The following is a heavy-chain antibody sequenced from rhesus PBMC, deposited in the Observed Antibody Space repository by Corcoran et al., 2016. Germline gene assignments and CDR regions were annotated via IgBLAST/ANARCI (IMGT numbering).Heavy chain of an antibody. V-gene: IGHV2S1*01. CDR3: ARVRWNGNYRFLFDY. Sequence: QVTLKESGPALVKPTQTLTLTCTFSGLSPTTSGMGVGWTRQPPGKALEWLASIYWDDDKYYSTSLKSRLTISKDTSKNQVVLTMTNMDPVDTATYYCARVRWNGNYRFLFDYWGQGVLVTVSS. D-gene: IGHD4-35*01. CDR1: GLSPTTSGMG. CDR2: IYWDDDK. J-gene: IGHJ4*01.